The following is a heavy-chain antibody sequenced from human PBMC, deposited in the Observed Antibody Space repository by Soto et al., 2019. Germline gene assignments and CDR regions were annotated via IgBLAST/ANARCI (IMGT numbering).Heavy chain of an antibody. J-gene: IGHJ6*02. D-gene: IGHD3-3*01. CDR3: AKDLTYYDFWSGYSNYGMDV. CDR1: GFTFSSYG. V-gene: IGHV3-30*18. Sequence: QVQLVESGGGVVQPGRSLRLSCAASGFTFSSYGMHWVRQAPGKGLEGVAVISYDGSNKYYADSVKGRFTISRDNSKNTLYLQMNSLRAEDTAVYYCAKDLTYYDFWSGYSNYGMDVWGQGTTVTVSS. CDR2: ISYDGSNK.